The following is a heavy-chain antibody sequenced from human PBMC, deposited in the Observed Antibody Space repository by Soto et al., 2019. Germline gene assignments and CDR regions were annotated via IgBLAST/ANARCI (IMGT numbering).Heavy chain of an antibody. V-gene: IGHV3-23*01. Sequence: EVQLLESGGGLVQPGGSLRLSCAASGFTFSSYAMSWVRQAPGKGLEWVSAISGSGGTPYYADSVKGRFTISRDNSKNTLYLHMDSLRAEDTAVYYCAKDLRGVRGAMDVWGQGTTVTVSS. D-gene: IGHD3-10*01. CDR3: AKDLRGVRGAMDV. CDR1: GFTFSSYA. J-gene: IGHJ6*02. CDR2: ISGSGGTP.